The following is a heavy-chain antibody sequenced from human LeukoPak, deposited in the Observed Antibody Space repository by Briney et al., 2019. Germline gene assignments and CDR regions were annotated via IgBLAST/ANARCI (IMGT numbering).Heavy chain of an antibody. CDR3: ARGIGNGYSSSWYPLTDAFDI. CDR2: IYPGDSDT. D-gene: IGHD6-13*01. V-gene: IGHV5-51*01. Sequence: GESLKISCKGSGYSFTSYWIGWVRQMPGKGLEWMGIIYPGDSDTRYSPSFQGQVTISADKSIGTAYLQWSSLKASDTAVYYCARGIGNGYSSSWYPLTDAFDIWGQGTMVTVSS. J-gene: IGHJ3*02. CDR1: GYSFTSYW.